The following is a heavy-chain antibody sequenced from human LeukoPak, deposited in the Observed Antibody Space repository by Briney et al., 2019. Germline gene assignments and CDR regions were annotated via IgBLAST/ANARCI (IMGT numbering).Heavy chain of an antibody. J-gene: IGHJ4*02. V-gene: IGHV3-48*02. CDR2: ISSSSRTI. CDR3: AREWYYFDY. D-gene: IGHD2-15*01. CDR1: GFTFSSYS. Sequence: GGSLRLSCAASGFTFSSYSMNWVRQAPGKWLEWVSYISSSSRTIYYADSVKGRFTISRDNAKNSVYLQMNSLRDEDTAVYYCAREWYYFDYWGQGTLVTVSS.